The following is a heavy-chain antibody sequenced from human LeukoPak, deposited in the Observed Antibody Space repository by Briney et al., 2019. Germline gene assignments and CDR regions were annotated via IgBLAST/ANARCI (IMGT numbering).Heavy chain of an antibody. V-gene: IGHV4-4*07. J-gene: IGHJ4*02. CDR1: GGSISYHY. CDR3: PYVSGIGEL. Sequence: SSETLSLTCTVSGGSISYHYWSWIRQPAGKGLEWIGRIYTSGTTKYNPSLKSRVTMSVDKSKNQFSLKLSSVTAADTAVYYCPYVSGIGELWGQGTLVTVSS. CDR2: IYTSGTT. D-gene: IGHD3-10*01.